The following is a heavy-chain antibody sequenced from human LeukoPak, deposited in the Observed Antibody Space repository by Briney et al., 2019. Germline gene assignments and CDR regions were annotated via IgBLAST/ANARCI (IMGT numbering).Heavy chain of an antibody. V-gene: IGHV3-7*01. CDR2: IKQHGSET. Sequence: GGSLRLSCAASGFTFSRFWMSWVRQAPGKGLEWVASIKQHGSETYYVDSVKGRFTISRDNAKNSLYLQMNSLRADDTAVYYCARGTSGTYYNILSNWLDPWGQGTLVTVSS. CDR3: ARGTSGTYYNILSNWLDP. CDR1: GFTFSRFW. J-gene: IGHJ5*02. D-gene: IGHD3-10*01.